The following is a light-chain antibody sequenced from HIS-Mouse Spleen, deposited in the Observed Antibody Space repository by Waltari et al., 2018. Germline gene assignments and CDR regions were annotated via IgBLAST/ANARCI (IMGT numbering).Light chain of an antibody. CDR1: QSISSW. V-gene: IGKV1-5*03. CDR2: KAS. CDR3: QQYNSYWT. J-gene: IGKJ1*01. Sequence: DIQMTQSPSNLSASVRDRVTITCRASQSISSWLAWYQQKPGKAPKLLIYKASSLESGVPSRFSGSGSGTEFTLTISSLQPDDFATYYCQQYNSYWTFGQGTKVEIK.